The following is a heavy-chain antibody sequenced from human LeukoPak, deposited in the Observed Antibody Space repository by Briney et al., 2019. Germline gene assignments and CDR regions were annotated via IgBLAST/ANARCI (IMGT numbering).Heavy chain of an antibody. V-gene: IGHV3-11*01. CDR1: GFIFSDYC. D-gene: IGHD6-13*01. Sequence: PGGSLRLSCAASGFIFSDYCMNWVRQAPGKGLEWVSNIRGGGRGSGSGMYYADSVKGRFTISRDNAKNSLYLQMNSLRAEDTAVYYCASEPGIADYYFDYWGQGTLVTASS. CDR2: IRGGGRGSGSGM. J-gene: IGHJ4*02. CDR3: ASEPGIADYYFDY.